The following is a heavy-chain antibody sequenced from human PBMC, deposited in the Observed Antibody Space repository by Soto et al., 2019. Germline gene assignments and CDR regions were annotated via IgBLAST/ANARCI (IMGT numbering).Heavy chain of an antibody. CDR3: ARDNWDYYGSGIPALFDY. J-gene: IGHJ4*02. V-gene: IGHV3-23*01. Sequence: GGSLNRSCASAGSALSNFATSWVLQVSGKWLEWVSAISGSGGSTYYADSVKGRFTISRDNSKNTLYLQMNSLRAEDTAVYYCARDNWDYYGSGIPALFDYWGQGP. CDR2: ISGSGGST. CDR1: GSALSNFA. D-gene: IGHD3-10*01.